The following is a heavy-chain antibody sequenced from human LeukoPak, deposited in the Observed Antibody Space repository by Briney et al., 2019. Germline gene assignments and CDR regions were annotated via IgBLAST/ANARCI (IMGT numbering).Heavy chain of an antibody. V-gene: IGHV3-64*01. Sequence: AGGSLRLSCVASGFSFDKFGMHWVRQAPGKGLEYVSSVSADESGKYYTKSVRGRFSISRDNSKNTMYLQLGNLRPDDMGIYYCASLDSSEIPWGPGSLVTVS. CDR3: ASLDSSEIP. D-gene: IGHD3-22*01. J-gene: IGHJ5*02. CDR1: GFSFDKFG. CDR2: VSADESGK.